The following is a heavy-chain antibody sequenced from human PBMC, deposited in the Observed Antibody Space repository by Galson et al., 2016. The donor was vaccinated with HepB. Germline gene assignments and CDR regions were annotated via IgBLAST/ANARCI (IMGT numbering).Heavy chain of an antibody. CDR3: ARGSSSRSIYYYYYYTMDV. D-gene: IGHD6-6*01. CDR1: GFTFRYFS. CDR2: ISNDGSSK. Sequence: SLRLSCAASGFTFRYFSIHWVRQAPGKGLEWVTIISNDGSSKYYADSVKGRFTISRDNSKNTVSLQMNNLRTEDTAVYYCARGSSSRSIYYYYYYTMDVWGQGTTVTVSS. J-gene: IGHJ6*02. V-gene: IGHV3-30*04.